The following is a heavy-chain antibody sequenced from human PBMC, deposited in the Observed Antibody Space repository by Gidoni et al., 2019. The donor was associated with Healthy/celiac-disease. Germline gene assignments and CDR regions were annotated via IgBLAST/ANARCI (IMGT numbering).Heavy chain of an antibody. J-gene: IGHJ4*02. D-gene: IGHD6-13*01. CDR3: ARDLVAAAGTHDY. CDR2: ISSSSSYI. V-gene: IGHV3-21*01. CDR1: GSPFSSNS. Sequence: EVQLVESGGGMSKPGGSLRPSCTAYGSPFSSNSINWVRQAPGRVLEWVSSISSSSSYIYYADTVKGRFTISRDNAKNSLYLQMNSLRAEDTAVYYCARDLVAAAGTHDYWGQGTLVTVSS.